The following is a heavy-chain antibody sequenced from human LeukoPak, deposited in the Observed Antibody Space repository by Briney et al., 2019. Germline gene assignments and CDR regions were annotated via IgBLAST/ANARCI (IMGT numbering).Heavy chain of an antibody. CDR1: GFTFSSYA. CDR3: ARNVASGSRAFDI. V-gene: IGHV3-64*01. CDR2: ISSNGGST. Sequence: PGGSLRLSCAASGFTFSSYAMFWVRQAPGKGLEYVSGISSNGGSTYYANSVKGRFTISRDNSKNTLYLQMGSLRAEDMAVYYCARNVASGSRAFDIWGQGTMVTVSS. J-gene: IGHJ3*02. D-gene: IGHD3-10*01.